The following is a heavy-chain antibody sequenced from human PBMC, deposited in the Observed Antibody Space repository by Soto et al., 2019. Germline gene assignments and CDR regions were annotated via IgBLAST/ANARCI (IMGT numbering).Heavy chain of an antibody. CDR1: GFTFSSYG. V-gene: IGHV3-33*01. J-gene: IGHJ6*02. Sequence: SLRLSCAASGFTFSSYGMHWVRQAPGKGLEWVAVIWYDGSNKYYADSAKGRFTISRDNSKNTLYLQMNSLRAEDTAVYYCARDFGYCSGGSCGSYYYYGMDVWGQGTTVTVS. D-gene: IGHD2-15*01. CDR2: IWYDGSNK. CDR3: ARDFGYCSGGSCGSYYYYGMDV.